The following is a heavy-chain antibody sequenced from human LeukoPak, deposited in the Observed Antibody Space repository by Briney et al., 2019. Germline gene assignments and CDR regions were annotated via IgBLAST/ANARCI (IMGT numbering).Heavy chain of an antibody. D-gene: IGHD1-26*01. CDR1: GFIVSSNY. J-gene: IGHJ3*02. CDR2: IYSDGKT. Sequence: PGGSLRLSCAASGFIVSSNYMTWVRQAPGKGVEWVSVIYSDGKTYYADSVKGRFTISRDNSKNTLYLQMNSLRAEDTAVYYCAREWELQDGFDIWGKGTMVTVSS. CDR3: AREWELQDGFDI. V-gene: IGHV3-53*01.